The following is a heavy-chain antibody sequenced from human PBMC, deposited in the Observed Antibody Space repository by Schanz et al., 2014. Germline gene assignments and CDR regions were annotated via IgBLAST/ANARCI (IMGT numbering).Heavy chain of an antibody. V-gene: IGHV3-23*01. CDR1: GFTFSTYA. J-gene: IGHJ4*02. D-gene: IGHD3-22*01. CDR3: AKDPSHGDYDYYFDY. Sequence: EVQLLDSGGGLVQPGGSLRLSCAASGFTFSTYAMSWVRQAPGKGPEWVSAISGSGGSTYYADSVKGRFTISRDNSKNTLYLQMNSLRAEDTAVYYCAKDPSHGDYDYYFDYWGQGTLXTVSS. CDR2: ISGSGGST.